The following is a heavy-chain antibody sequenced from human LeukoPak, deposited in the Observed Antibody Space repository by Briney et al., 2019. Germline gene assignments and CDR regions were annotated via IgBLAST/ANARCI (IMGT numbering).Heavy chain of an antibody. V-gene: IGHV4-38-2*02. CDR3: ARDHEMGATYLDY. J-gene: IGHJ4*02. CDR1: GYSISSGYY. CDR2: IYHSGST. D-gene: IGHD1-26*01. Sequence: SETLSLTCTVSGYSISSGYYWGWIRQPPGKGLEWIGIIYHSGSTYYNPSLKSRVTISVDTSKNQFSLKLSSVTAADTAVYYCARDHEMGATYLDYWGQGTLVTVSS.